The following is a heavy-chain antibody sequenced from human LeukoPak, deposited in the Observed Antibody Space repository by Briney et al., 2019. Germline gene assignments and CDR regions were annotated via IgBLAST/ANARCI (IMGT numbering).Heavy chain of an antibody. CDR2: INHSGST. V-gene: IGHV4-34*01. D-gene: IGHD6-13*01. CDR3: ARRSDSSWSALAAFDS. CDR1: GGSFSGYY. J-gene: IGHJ3*02. Sequence: SETLSLTCAVYGGSFSGYYWSWIRQPPGKGLEWIGEINHSGSTNYNPSLKSRVTISVDTSKNQFSLKLGSVTAADTAVYYCARRSDSSWSALAAFDSWGQGTMVTVSS.